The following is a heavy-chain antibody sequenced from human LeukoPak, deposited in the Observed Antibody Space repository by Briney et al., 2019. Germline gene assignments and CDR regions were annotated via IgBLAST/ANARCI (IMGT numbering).Heavy chain of an antibody. J-gene: IGHJ4*02. CDR2: IKQDGSEK. Sequence: GGSLRLSCAASGFTLSTYWMSWVRQAPGKGLEWVANIKQDGSEKYYVDSVKGRFTISRDNAKNSLYLQMNSLRAEDTAVYYCARAAAGYFDYWGQGTLVTVSS. CDR1: GFTLSTYW. V-gene: IGHV3-7*01. D-gene: IGHD6-13*01. CDR3: ARAAAGYFDY.